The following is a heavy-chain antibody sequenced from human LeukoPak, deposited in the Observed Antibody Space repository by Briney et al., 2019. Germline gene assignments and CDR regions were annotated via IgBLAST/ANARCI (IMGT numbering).Heavy chain of an antibody. J-gene: IGHJ5*02. D-gene: IGHD3-22*01. CDR2: IKQDGSEK. CDR3: ASRRVSNWFDP. V-gene: IGHV3-7*01. CDR1: GFTFSSYW. Sequence: PGGSLRLSCAASGFTFSSYWMSWVRQAPGKGLEGGANIKQDGSEKYYVDSVKGRFTIYRDNAKNSLYLQMNSLRAEDTAVYYCASRRVSNWFDPWGQGTLVTVSS.